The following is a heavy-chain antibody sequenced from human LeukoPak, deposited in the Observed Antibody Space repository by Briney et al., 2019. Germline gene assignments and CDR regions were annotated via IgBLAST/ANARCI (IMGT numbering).Heavy chain of an antibody. J-gene: IGHJ3*02. Sequence: ASVKVSCKASGYTFTSYDINWARQATGQGREWMGWMNPNSGNTGYAQKFQGRVTMTRNTSISTAYMELSSLRSEDTAVYYCATDLGMILVPDAFDMWGQGTMVTVSS. D-gene: IGHD3-22*01. CDR2: MNPNSGNT. CDR3: ATDLGMILVPDAFDM. V-gene: IGHV1-8*01. CDR1: GYTFTSYD.